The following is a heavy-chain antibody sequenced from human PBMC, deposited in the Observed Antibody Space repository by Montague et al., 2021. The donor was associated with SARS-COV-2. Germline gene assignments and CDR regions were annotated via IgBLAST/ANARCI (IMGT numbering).Heavy chain of an antibody. CDR2: ISKSGEST. CDR3: AKRPSGSDN. J-gene: IGHJ4*02. V-gene: IGHV3-23*01. CDR1: GFTFSTYT. Sequence: SLRLSCAASGFTFSTYTMSWVRQAPGKGLEWVSSISKSGESTFYADSVKGRFTISRDNSKNTLYLQMNSLRAEDTAVYFCAKRPSGSDNWGRGTLVTVSS. D-gene: IGHD3-10*01.